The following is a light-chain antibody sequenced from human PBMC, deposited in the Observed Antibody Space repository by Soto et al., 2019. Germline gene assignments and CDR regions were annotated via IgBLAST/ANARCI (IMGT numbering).Light chain of an antibody. CDR2: EGS. CDR3: CSYGGSNTVV. Sequence: QSALTQPASVSVSPGQSITISCTGTSSDVGSYDLVSWYQQHPGTAPKLMIYEGSKRPSGVSYRFSGSKSGNTASLTISGLRTEDDADYYCCSYGGSNTVVFVGGTKLTVL. CDR1: SSDVGSYDL. J-gene: IGLJ2*01. V-gene: IGLV2-23*01.